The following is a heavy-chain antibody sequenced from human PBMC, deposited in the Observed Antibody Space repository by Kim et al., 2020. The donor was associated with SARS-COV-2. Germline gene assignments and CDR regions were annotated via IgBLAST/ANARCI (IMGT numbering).Heavy chain of an antibody. CDR2: DP. CDR3: ARTYGNYFDY. J-gene: IGHJ4*02. V-gene: IGHV5-51*01. D-gene: IGHD2-8*01. Sequence: DPRYSPSFQGQVTISADKSISTAYLQWSSLKASDTAMYYCARTYGNYFDYWGQGTLVTVSS.